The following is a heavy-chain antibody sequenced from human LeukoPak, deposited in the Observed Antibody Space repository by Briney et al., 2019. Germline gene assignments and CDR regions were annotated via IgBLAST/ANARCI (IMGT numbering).Heavy chain of an antibody. CDR2: IRYDGSNK. CDR3: AKQAPGLIHSSSWNNEPKFYYYYYYMDV. V-gene: IGHV3-30*02. D-gene: IGHD6-13*01. J-gene: IGHJ6*03. Sequence: PGGSLRLSCAASGFTFSSYGMHWVRQAPGKGLEWVAFIRYDGSNKYYADSVKGRFTISRDNSKNTLYLQMNSLRAEDTAVYYCAKQAPGLIHSSSWNNEPKFYYYYYYMDVWGKGTTVTVSS. CDR1: GFTFSSYG.